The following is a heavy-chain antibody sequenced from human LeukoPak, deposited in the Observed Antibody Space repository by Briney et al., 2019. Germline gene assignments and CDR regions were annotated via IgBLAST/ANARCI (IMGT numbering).Heavy chain of an antibody. J-gene: IGHJ3*01. V-gene: IGHV4-34*01. CDR3: ARELQLRFTHGFSNDGFAV. CDR2: INDSGTI. D-gene: IGHD2-8*01. CDR1: GGSFSNYY. Sequence: SETLSLTCAVYGGSFSNYYWSWIRQSPGKGLEWIGEINDSGTINYNPSLMSRVTISVDKSKNQFSLKLSSVTAADTAVYYCARELQLRFTHGFSNDGFAVWGQGTMVIVSS.